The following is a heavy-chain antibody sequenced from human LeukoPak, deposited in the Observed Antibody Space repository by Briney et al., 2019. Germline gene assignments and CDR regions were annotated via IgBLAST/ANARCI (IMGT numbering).Heavy chain of an antibody. J-gene: IGHJ6*02. Sequence: SETLSLTCAVSGGSISSSNWWSWVRQPPGRGLEWIGEIYYSGSTNYNPSLKSRVTISLDKSKNQFSLKLSSVTAADTAVYYCARFEEYYYHGMDVWGQGTTVTVSS. CDR1: GGSISSSNW. V-gene: IGHV4-4*02. CDR2: IYYSGST. CDR3: ARFEEYYYHGMDV.